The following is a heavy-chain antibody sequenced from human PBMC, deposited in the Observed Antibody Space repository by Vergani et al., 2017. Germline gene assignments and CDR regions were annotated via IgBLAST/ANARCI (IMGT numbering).Heavy chain of an antibody. CDR3: AKDLGTSSGGGWFDP. Sequence: EVQLEESGGGLVLPGRSLRLSCVASGFTSAGYAMHWFRQAPGKGLEWVSGISWNSNSIGYADSVKVRFTISRDNAKNSLYLQMNSLRAEDTSLYYCAKDLGTSSGGGWFDPWGKGTLVTVSS. CDR1: GFTSAGYA. D-gene: IGHD6-6*01. CDR2: ISWNSNSI. J-gene: IGHJ5*02. V-gene: IGHV3-9*02.